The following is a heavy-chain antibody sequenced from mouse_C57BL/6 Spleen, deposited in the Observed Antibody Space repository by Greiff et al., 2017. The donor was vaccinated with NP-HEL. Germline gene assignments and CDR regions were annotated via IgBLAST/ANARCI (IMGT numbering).Heavy chain of an antibody. CDR3: TGGSNGY. CDR1: GFTFSNYW. Sequence: EVQLQESGGGLVQPGGSMKLSCVASGFTFSNYWMNWVRQSPEKGLEWVAQIRLKSDNYATHYAESVKGRFTISRDDSKSSVYLQMNNLRAEDTGIYYCTGGSNGYGGQGTTLTVSS. V-gene: IGHV6-3*01. CDR2: IRLKSDNYAT. J-gene: IGHJ2*01. D-gene: IGHD1-2*01.